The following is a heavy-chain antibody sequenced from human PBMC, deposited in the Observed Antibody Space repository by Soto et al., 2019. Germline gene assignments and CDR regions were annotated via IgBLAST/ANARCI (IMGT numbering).Heavy chain of an antibody. CDR2: ISYDGSNK. D-gene: IGHD3-10*01. V-gene: IGHV3-30-3*01. Sequence: QVQLVESGGGVVQPGRSLRLSCAASGFTFSSYAMHWVRQAPGKGLEWVAVISYDGSNKYYADSVKGRFTISRDNSKNTLYLQMNSLRAEDTAVYYCARTRGSVTSHPYWYFDLWGRGTLVTVSS. CDR1: GFTFSSYA. CDR3: ARTRGSVTSHPYWYFDL. J-gene: IGHJ2*01.